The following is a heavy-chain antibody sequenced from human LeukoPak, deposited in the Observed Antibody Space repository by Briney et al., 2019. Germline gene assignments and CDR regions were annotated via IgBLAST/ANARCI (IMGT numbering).Heavy chain of an antibody. Sequence: TGGSLRLSCAASRFTFSSYSMNWVRQALGKGLDWVSSISSSGSYIYYADSVKGRFTISRDSSKNTLYLQMNSLRPEDTAVYYCARARPSMWIDYWGQGTLVTVSS. CDR3: ARARPSMWIDY. CDR2: ISSSGSYI. J-gene: IGHJ4*02. V-gene: IGHV3-21*01. CDR1: RFTFSSYS. D-gene: IGHD5-12*01.